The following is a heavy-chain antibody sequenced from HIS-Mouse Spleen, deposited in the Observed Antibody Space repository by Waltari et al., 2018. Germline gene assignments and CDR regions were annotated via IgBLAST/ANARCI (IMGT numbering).Heavy chain of an antibody. J-gene: IGHJ3*02. D-gene: IGHD6-13*01. Sequence: QLQLQESGPGLVKPSETLSLTCTVSGGSISSSSYYWGWIRQPPGKGLEWIGSIYYSGSTYYNPSLKSRVTISVDTSKNQFSLKLSSVTAADTAVYYCARARRIAAAGHDAFDIWGQGTMVTVSS. CDR2: IYYSGST. CDR3: ARARRIAAAGHDAFDI. CDR1: GGSISSSSYY. V-gene: IGHV4-39*07.